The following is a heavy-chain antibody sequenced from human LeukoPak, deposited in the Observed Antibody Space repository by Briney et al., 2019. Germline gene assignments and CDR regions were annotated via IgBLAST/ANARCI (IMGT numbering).Heavy chain of an antibody. CDR2: INHSGST. CDR3: AGGLRRTTIFGVVITGWFDP. V-gene: IGHV4-34*01. Sequence: PSETLSLTCAVYGGSFSGYYWSWIRQPPGKGLEWIGEINHSGSTNYNPSLKSRVTISVDTSKNQFSLKLSSVTAADTAVYYCAGGLRRTTIFGVVITGWFDPWGQGTLVTVSS. J-gene: IGHJ5*02. CDR1: GGSFSGYY. D-gene: IGHD3-3*01.